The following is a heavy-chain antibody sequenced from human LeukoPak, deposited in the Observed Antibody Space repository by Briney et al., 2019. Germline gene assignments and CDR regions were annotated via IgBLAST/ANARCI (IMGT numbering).Heavy chain of an antibody. CDR1: GGSISSYY. CDR3: ARTAVAGTYYYYYYMDV. CDR2: IYYSGST. Sequence: PPQTLSLTCTVSGGSISSYYWSWIRQPPGKGLEWIGYIYYSGSTYYNPSLKSRVTISVDTSKNQFSLKLSSVTAADTAVYYCARTAVAGTYYYYYYMDVWGKGTTVTISS. D-gene: IGHD6-19*01. V-gene: IGHV4-59*04. J-gene: IGHJ6*03.